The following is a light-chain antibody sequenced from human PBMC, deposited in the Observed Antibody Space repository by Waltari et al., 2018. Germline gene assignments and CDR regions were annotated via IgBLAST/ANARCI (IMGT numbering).Light chain of an antibody. CDR3: MHSLQLPLT. CDR2: GFS. Sequence: EIVMTQTRLSLSVTPGQPASISCKSSQNLLYSDGTTYFYWYIQEPVQSPHLLIYGFSDRFSGVPARFSGSGSGTDFALNISRVEAEDVRLYYCMHSLQLPLTFGVGTKVEIQ. J-gene: IGKJ4*01. V-gene: IGKV2D-29*02. CDR1: QNLLYSDGTTY.